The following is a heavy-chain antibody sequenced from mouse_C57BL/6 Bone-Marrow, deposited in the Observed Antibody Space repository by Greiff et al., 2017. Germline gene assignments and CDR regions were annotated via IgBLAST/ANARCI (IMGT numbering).Heavy chain of an antibody. J-gene: IGHJ2*01. CDR1: GYTFTSYW. V-gene: IGHV1-50*01. CDR3: ARGWAFDY. D-gene: IGHD2-3*01. Sequence: QVQLQQPGAELVKPGASVKLSCKASGYTFTSYWMQWVKQRPGQGLEWIGEIDPSDSYTNYNQKFKGKATLTVDTSSSTAYMQLSSLTSEDSAVYYCARGWAFDYWGQGTTLTVSS. CDR2: IDPSDSYT.